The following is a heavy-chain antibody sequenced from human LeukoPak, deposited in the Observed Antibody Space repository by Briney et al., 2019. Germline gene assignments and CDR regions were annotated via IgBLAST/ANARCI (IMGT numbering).Heavy chain of an antibody. J-gene: IGHJ3*02. CDR3: ARGRDVWRAFDI. V-gene: IGHV1-8*02. CDR2: MNPNSGNT. Sequence: ASVKVSCKASGGTFSSYAISWVRQVTGQGLEWMGWMNPNSGNTGYAQKFQGRVTMTRNTSISTAYMELSSLRSEDTAVYYCARGRDVWRAFDIWGQGTMVTVSS. D-gene: IGHD3-16*01. CDR1: GGTFSSYA.